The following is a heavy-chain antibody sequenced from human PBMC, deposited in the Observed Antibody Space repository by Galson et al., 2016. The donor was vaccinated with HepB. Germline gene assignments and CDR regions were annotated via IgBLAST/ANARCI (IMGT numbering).Heavy chain of an antibody. CDR1: GGTFNSYV. CDR3: ARGATVGARVWFDP. CDR2: ITPIFGSA. D-gene: IGHD1-26*01. V-gene: IGHV1-69*06. Sequence: SVKVSCKASGGTFNSYVINWVRQAPGHGLEWMGGITPIFGSATYAQKFQGRVTITAVKSAHTVYMELRSLRSEDTAVYYCARGATVGARVWFDPWGQGTLLTVSS. J-gene: IGHJ5*02.